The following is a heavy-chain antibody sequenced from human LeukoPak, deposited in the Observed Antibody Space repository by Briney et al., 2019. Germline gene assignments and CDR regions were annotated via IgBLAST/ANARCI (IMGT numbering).Heavy chain of an antibody. J-gene: IGHJ4*02. V-gene: IGHV3-30*19. CDR3: ARGLFTGGTYFGF. CDR1: GFTFSSYG. Sequence: GRSLRLSCAASGFTFSSYGMHWVRQAPGKGLEWVAVISYDGSNKKYGDSVKGRFTISRDNSKNTLYLQMNNLRPEDTAVYNCARGLFTGGTYFGFWGQGTLVTVSS. CDR2: ISYDGSNK. D-gene: IGHD1-26*01.